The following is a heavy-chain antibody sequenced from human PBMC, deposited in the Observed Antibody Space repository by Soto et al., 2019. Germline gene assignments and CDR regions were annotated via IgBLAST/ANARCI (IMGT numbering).Heavy chain of an antibody. Sequence: ASVKVSCKASCYTFTSYGISWVRQAPGQGLEWMGWISAYNGNTNYAQKLQGRVTMTTDTSTSAAYMELRSLRSDDTAVYYCAREGSHADAFDIWGQGTMVTVSS. D-gene: IGHD1-26*01. CDR2: ISAYNGNT. CDR1: CYTFTSYG. V-gene: IGHV1-18*01. J-gene: IGHJ3*02. CDR3: AREGSHADAFDI.